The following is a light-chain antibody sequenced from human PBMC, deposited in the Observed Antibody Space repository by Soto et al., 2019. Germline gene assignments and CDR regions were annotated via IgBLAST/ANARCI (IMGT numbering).Light chain of an antibody. CDR1: QTVRNNY. CDR2: DAS. CDR3: QQFSSYPLT. J-gene: IGKJ4*01. Sequence: EFVLTQSPCTLSFSPVERSTLSCGASQTVRNNYLAWYQQKPGQAPRLLIYDASSRATGIPDRFSGGGSGTDFTLTISRLEPEDFAVYYCQQFSSYPLTFGGGTKVDIK. V-gene: IGKV3-20*01.